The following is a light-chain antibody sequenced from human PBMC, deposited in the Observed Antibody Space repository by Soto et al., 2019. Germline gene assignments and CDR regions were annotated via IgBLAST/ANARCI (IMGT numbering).Light chain of an antibody. V-gene: IGKV3-20*01. Sequence: EIVLTQSPGTLSLSPGERATLSCRASQSVSSSFLAWYQQKPGQAPRLLIYAASSRATGIPDRFSGSGSGTDFTLTISRLEPEDFAVYYRQQYGNSPQTFGQGTKVEIK. J-gene: IGKJ1*01. CDR2: AAS. CDR3: QQYGNSPQT. CDR1: QSVSSSF.